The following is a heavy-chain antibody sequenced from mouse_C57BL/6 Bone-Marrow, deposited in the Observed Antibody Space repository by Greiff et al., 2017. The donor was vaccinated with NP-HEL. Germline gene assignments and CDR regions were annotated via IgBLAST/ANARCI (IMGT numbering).Heavy chain of an antibody. CDR2: IYPRSGNT. V-gene: IGHV1-81*01. D-gene: IGHD3-1*01. CDR1: GYTFTSYG. J-gene: IGHJ2*01. Sequence: LVESGAELARPGASVKLSCKASGYTFTSYGISWVKQRTGQGLEWIGEIYPRSGNTYYNEKFKGKATLTADKSSSTAYMELRSLTSEDAAVYFCARGRHSSGYVDYWGQGTTLTVSS. CDR3: ARGRHSSGYVDY.